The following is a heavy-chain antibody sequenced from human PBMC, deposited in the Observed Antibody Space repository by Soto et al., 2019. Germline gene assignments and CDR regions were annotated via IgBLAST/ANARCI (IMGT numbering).Heavy chain of an antibody. V-gene: IGHV3-30*18. D-gene: IGHD6-19*01. CDR1: GFTFDSHG. Sequence: QVQLVESGGGVVQPGTSLRLSCAASGFTFDSHGMHWVRQSPGKGLEWVAAISSHGSNTYYADSVKGRFTISRDNSMHTLFLQMNCLRAEDTAIYYCAKVSGYTSGWYGSGWGTFDSWGQGTLVTVTS. CDR2: ISSHGSNT. CDR3: AKVSGYTSGWYGSGWGTFDS. J-gene: IGHJ4*02.